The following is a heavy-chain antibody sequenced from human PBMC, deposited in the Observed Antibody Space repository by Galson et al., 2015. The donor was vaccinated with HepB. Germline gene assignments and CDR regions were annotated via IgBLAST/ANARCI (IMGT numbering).Heavy chain of an antibody. CDR3: ASLQQGGYFH. V-gene: IGHV4-34*01. CDR1: GGSFSGYY. CDR2: INHSGST. J-gene: IGHJ4*02. D-gene: IGHD3-22*01. Sequence: ETLSLTCAVYGGSFSGYYWSWIRQPPGKGLEWIGEINHSGSTNYNPSLKSRVTISVDTSKNQFSLKLSSVTAADTAAYYCASLQQGGYFHWGQGTLVTVSS.